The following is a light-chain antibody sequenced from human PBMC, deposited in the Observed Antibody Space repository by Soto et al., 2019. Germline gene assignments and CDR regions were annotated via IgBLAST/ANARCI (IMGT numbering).Light chain of an antibody. CDR2: GAS. Sequence: EIVMTQSPTILSVSPGERATLSCRVSQSVSSTLAWYQQKPGQAPRLLIYGASTRATGIPARFSGSGSGTEFTLTISSLQPDDFATYYCQHYNSYSEAFGQGTKVDIK. J-gene: IGKJ1*01. V-gene: IGKV3-15*01. CDR3: QHYNSYSEA. CDR1: QSVSST.